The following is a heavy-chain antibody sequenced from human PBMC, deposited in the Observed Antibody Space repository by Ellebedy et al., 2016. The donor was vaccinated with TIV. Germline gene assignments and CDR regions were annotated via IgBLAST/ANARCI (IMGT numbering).Heavy chain of an antibody. V-gene: IGHV4-4*07. CDR1: GGSINTYY. CDR2: IHSSGST. D-gene: IGHD2-2*01. Sequence: MPGGSLRLSCTVSGGSINTYYWSWIRQPAGAGLEWIGRIHSSGSTNYNPSLKSRLTMSVDTSKNQFSLKLTSVTAADTAVYYCARGYCSSTSCWSDFDYWGQGTLATVSS. J-gene: IGHJ4*02. CDR3: ARGYCSSTSCWSDFDY.